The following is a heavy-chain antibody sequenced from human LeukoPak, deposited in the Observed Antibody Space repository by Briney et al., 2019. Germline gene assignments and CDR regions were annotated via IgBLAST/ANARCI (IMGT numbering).Heavy chain of an antibody. D-gene: IGHD1-1*01. J-gene: IGHJ3*02. CDR3: AREGWNDGGAFDI. V-gene: IGHV3-66*01. CDR2: IYSGGST. CDR1: GFTFSDYY. Sequence: PGGSLRLSCAASGFTFSDYYMSWIRQAPGKGLEWVSVIYSGGSTYYADSVKGRFTISRDNSKNTLYLQMNSLRAEDTAVYYCAREGWNDGGAFDIWGQGTMVTVSS.